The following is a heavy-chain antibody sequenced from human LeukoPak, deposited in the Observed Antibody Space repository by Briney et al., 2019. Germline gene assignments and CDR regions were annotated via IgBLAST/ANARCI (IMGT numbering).Heavy chain of an antibody. V-gene: IGHV3-33*06. D-gene: IGHD4-11*01. Sequence: PGGSLRLSCATSGFTFSHYGMHWVRQAPGKGLEWVAVIWSDGTNRYYGDPVKGRFTISRDNFQRTVYLQMDSVRAEDTAVYYCVKDAQRGFDYSNSLDKWGQGTLVTVSS. CDR1: GFTFSHYG. CDR2: IWSDGTNR. CDR3: VKDAQRGFDYSNSLDK. J-gene: IGHJ4*02.